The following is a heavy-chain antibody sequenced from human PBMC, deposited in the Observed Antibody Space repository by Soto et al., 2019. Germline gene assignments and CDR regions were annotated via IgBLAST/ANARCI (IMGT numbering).Heavy chain of an antibody. J-gene: IGHJ5*02. CDR3: ASGIVATRAFDP. CDR1: GFTFSSYS. D-gene: IGHD5-12*01. CDR2: ISSSSSYI. V-gene: IGHV3-21*01. Sequence: KTGGSLRLSCAASGFTFSSYSMNWVRQAPGKGLEWVSSISSSSSYIYYADSVKGRFTISRDNAKNSLYLQMNSLRAEDTAVYYCASGIVATRAFDPWGQGTLVTVSS.